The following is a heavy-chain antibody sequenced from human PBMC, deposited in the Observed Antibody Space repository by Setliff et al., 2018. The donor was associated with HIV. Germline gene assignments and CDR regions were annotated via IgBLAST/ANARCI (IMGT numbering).Heavy chain of an antibody. J-gene: IGHJ4*02. V-gene: IGHV3-48*01. CDR3: AREGIAAAGSYSYGFGQIDY. CDR1: GFSLSSYN. Sequence: PGGSLRLSCAASGFSLSSYNMNWVRQAPGKGLEWVSYIAVSSGSTYYADSVKGRFTISRDNAKNSLYLQMNSLRAEDTAVYYCAREGIAAAGSYSYGFGQIDYWGQGTLVTVSS. CDR2: IAVSSGST. D-gene: IGHD6-13*01.